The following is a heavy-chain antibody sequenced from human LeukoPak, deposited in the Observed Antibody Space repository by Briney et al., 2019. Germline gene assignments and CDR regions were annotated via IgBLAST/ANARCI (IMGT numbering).Heavy chain of an antibody. Sequence: GGSLRLSCAASGFTFSSYGMHWVRQAPGKGLEWVAVIWYDGSNKYYADSVKGRFTISRDNSKNTLYLQMNSLRAEDTALYYCARRWDDAFVIWGRGTMITVSA. J-gene: IGHJ3*02. V-gene: IGHV3-33*01. D-gene: IGHD1-26*01. CDR1: GFTFSSYG. CDR3: ARRWDDAFVI. CDR2: IWYDGSNK.